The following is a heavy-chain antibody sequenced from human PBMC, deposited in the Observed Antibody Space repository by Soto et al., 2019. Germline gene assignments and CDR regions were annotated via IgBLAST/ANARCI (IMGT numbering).Heavy chain of an antibody. CDR2: IWYDGSNK. J-gene: IGHJ3*02. CDR3: SKDVERIVVVPAAISAFDI. D-gene: IGHD2-2*01. CDR1: GFTFSSYG. V-gene: IGHV3-33*06. Sequence: GGSLRLSCAASGFTFSSYGMHWVRQAPGKGLEWVAVIWYDGSNKYYADTVKGRFTISRDNSKNTQYQQKNSQRDEDTAIYYSSKDVERIVVVPAAISAFDIWGQGTMVTVSS.